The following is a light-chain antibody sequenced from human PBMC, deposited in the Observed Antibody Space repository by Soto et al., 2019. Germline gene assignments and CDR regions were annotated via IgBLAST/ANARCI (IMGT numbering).Light chain of an antibody. Sequence: DIQMTQSPSTLSASVGDRVTITCRASQSISSWLAWYQQKPGKAPNLLIYDASSLESGVPSRFSGSGSGTEFTLTISRLQTDDFATYYCQQYNSYPPTFGGVTKV. J-gene: IGKJ4*01. V-gene: IGKV1-5*01. CDR2: DAS. CDR3: QQYNSYPPT. CDR1: QSISSW.